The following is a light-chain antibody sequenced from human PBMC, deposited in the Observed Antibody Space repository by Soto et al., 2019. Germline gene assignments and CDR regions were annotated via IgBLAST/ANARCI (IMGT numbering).Light chain of an antibody. J-gene: IGKJ5*01. CDR2: KAS. CDR1: QSISSW. CDR3: HQYNSYSPEIT. Sequence: DIRMTQSPSTLSASVGDRVTITCRASQSISSWLAWYQKKPGKAPKLLIYKASSLESGVPSRFSGSGSGTEFSLTISSLQPDDFATYYCHQYNSYSPEITFGQGTRVEIK. V-gene: IGKV1-5*03.